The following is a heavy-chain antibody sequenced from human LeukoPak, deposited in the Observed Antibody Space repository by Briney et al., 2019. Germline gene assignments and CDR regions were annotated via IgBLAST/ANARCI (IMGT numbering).Heavy chain of an antibody. CDR3: ARVVRITMVRGAQYYFDY. Sequence: SETLSLTCTVSGGSISSYYWSWIRQPPGKGLEWIGYIYYSGSTNYNPSLKSRVTISGDTSKNQFSLKLSSVTAADTAVYYCARVVRITMVRGAQYYFDYWGQGTLVTVSS. CDR1: GGSISSYY. D-gene: IGHD3-10*01. J-gene: IGHJ4*02. CDR2: IYYSGST. V-gene: IGHV4-59*08.